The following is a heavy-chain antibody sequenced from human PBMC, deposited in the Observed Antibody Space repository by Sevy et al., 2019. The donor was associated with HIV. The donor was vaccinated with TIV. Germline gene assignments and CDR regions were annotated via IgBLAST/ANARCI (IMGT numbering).Heavy chain of an antibody. V-gene: IGHV3-23*01. Sequence: GGSLRLSCAASGFTFSKYSMSWVRQPPGKGLEWVSTLSFGCGEINYADSVKRRFTISRDNSKSSVYLKMNNLRPEDTAVYYCAREGCTKPHDYWGQGTLVTVSS. J-gene: IGHJ4*02. CDR2: LSFGCGEI. CDR1: GFTFSKYS. D-gene: IGHD2-8*01. CDR3: AREGCTKPHDY.